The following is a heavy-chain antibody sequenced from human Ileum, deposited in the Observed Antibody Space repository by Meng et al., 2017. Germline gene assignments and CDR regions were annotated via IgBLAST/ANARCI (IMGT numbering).Heavy chain of an antibody. D-gene: IGHD3-3*01. J-gene: IGHJ3*02. CDR3: ARDGVTIFGVVIIRGYTTLDHAFDI. CDR2: ISSSSSYI. CDR1: GFTFSSYS. Sequence: GESLKISCAASGFTFSSYSMNWVRQAPGKGLEWVSSISSSSSYIYYADSVKGRFTISRDNAKNSLYLQMNSLRAEDTAAYYCARDGVTIFGVVIIRGYTTLDHAFDIWGQGTMVTVSS. V-gene: IGHV3-21*01.